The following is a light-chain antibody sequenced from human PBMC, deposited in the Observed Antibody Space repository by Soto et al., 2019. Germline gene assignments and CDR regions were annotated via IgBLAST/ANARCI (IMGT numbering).Light chain of an antibody. CDR2: GAS. Sequence: PGERVTLSCRASQSVSSSYLTWYQQKFGQAPRLLIFGASARASSIAARFSGSGSGTDFTLTISSLQPEDFATYYCQQSYSTPGTFGQGTKVEIK. V-gene: IGKV3D-7*01. CDR1: QSVSSSY. J-gene: IGKJ1*01. CDR3: QQSYSTPGT.